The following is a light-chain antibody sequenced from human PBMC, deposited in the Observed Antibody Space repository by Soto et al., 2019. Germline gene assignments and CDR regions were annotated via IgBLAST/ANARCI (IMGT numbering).Light chain of an antibody. V-gene: IGKV3-15*01. J-gene: IGKJ4*01. CDR1: QSVSSN. CDR3: QQYNNWPPGIT. CDR2: AAS. Sequence: EIMMTQSPATLSVSPGGRSTLSCRARQSVSSNLAWYQQKPGQAPRLLIYAASTRATGIPARFSGSGSGTEFTLTISSLQSEDFAVYYCQQYNNWPPGITFGGGTKVEIK.